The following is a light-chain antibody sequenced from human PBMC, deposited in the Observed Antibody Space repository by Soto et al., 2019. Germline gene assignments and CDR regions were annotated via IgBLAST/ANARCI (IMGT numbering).Light chain of an antibody. CDR2: EVN. J-gene: IGLJ2*01. Sequence: QSALTQPPSASGSPGQSVTISCTGSSSDVGGYNYVSWYQQHPGKAPKLMIYEVNKRPSGVPDRFSGSKSGNSASLTVSGLQAEEEADYYCTACEASPTVVFGGGTKLTVL. CDR3: TACEASPTVV. V-gene: IGLV2-8*01. CDR1: SSDVGGYNY.